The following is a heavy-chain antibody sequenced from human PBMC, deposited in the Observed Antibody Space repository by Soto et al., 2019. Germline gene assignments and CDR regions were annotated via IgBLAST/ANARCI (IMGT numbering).Heavy chain of an antibody. J-gene: IGHJ4*02. CDR3: ARSPRLRFLEWAKYYFDY. V-gene: IGHV3-33*01. CDR2: IWYDGSNK. D-gene: IGHD3-3*01. Sequence: PVGSLRLSCAASGFTFSSYGMHWDRQAPGKGLEWVAVIWYDGSNKYYADSVKGRFTISRDNSKNTLYLQMNSLRAEDTAVYYCARSPRLRFLEWAKYYFDYWGQGTLVTVSS. CDR1: GFTFSSYG.